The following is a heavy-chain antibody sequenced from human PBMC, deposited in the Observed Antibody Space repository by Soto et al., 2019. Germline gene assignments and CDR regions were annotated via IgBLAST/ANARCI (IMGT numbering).Heavy chain of an antibody. CDR3: ASRRPPTKQTGIAVAGAFDY. D-gene: IGHD6-19*01. Sequence: EVQLLESGGGLVQPGGSLRLSCAASGFTFSSYAMSWVRQAPGKGLEWVSAISGSGGSTYYADSVKGRFTISRDNSKNTLYLQMNSLRAEDTAIYYCASRRPPTKQTGIAVAGAFDYWGQGTLVTVSS. J-gene: IGHJ4*02. V-gene: IGHV3-23*01. CDR1: GFTFSSYA. CDR2: ISGSGGST.